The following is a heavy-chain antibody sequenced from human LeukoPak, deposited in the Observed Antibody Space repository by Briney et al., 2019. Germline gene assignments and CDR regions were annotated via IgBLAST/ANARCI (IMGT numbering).Heavy chain of an antibody. Sequence: PGGSLRLSCAASGFTFTTYWMHWVRQAPGKGLVWVSHINSDGSITSYADSVKGRFTISRDNAKNTLYLQMNSLRAEDTAVYYCARAGSHWHYVYWGQGTVVTVSS. CDR3: ARAGSHWHYVY. CDR1: GFTFTTYW. D-gene: IGHD3-10*01. J-gene: IGHJ4*02. V-gene: IGHV3-74*01. CDR2: INSDGSIT.